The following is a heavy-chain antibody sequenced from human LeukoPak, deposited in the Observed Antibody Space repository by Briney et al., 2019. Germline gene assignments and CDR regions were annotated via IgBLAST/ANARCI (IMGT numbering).Heavy chain of an antibody. D-gene: IGHD5/OR15-5a*01. CDR3: ARQIGVSIDY. CDR1: GFTFSSYA. V-gene: IGHV3-23*01. J-gene: IGHJ4*02. CDR2: ISGSGGST. Sequence: TGGSLRLSCAASGFTFSSYAMSWVRQAPGKGLEWVSAISGSGGSTYYADSVKGRFTISRDNSKNTLYLQMSSLRPEDTAVYYCARQIGVSIDYWGQGTLVTVSS.